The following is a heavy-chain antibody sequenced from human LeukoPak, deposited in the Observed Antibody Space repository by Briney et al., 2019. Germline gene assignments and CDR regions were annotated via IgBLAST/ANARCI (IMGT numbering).Heavy chain of an antibody. Sequence: GGSLRLSCAASGSIPFNSYSMSWVRQAPGKGLEWVSAITSSGETTYYADSVKGRFTISRDNSKNMVYLQMNSLRAEDTAVYYCARDRPGGGINGMDVWGQGTTVTVSS. CDR1: GSIPFNSYS. CDR3: ARDRPGGGINGMDV. V-gene: IGHV3-23*01. CDR2: ITSSGETT. D-gene: IGHD3-16*01. J-gene: IGHJ6*02.